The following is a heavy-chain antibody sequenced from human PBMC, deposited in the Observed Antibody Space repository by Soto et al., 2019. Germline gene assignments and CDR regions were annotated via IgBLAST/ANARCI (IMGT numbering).Heavy chain of an antibody. CDR2: IIPIFGTA. CDR1: GGTFSSYA. Sequence: QVQLVQSGAEVKKPGSSVKVSCKASGGTFSSYAISWVRQAPGQGLEWMGGIIPIFGTANHAQKFQGRVTITADESTSTAYMELSSLRSEDTAVYYCARVAGGAAAGTPPLLYWGQGTLVTVSS. D-gene: IGHD6-13*01. V-gene: IGHV1-69*01. J-gene: IGHJ4*02. CDR3: ARVAGGAAAGTPPLLY.